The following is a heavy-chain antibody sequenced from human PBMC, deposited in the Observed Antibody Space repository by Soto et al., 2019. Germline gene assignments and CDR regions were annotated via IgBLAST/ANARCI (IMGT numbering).Heavy chain of an antibody. V-gene: IGHV1-69*06. CDR3: ARAPLIAARYYYYGMDV. D-gene: IGHD6-6*01. Sequence: ASVKVSCKASGGTFSSYAISWVRQAPGQGLEWMGGIIPIFGTANYAQKFQGRVTITADKSTSTAYMELSSLRSEDTAVYYCARAPLIAARYYYYGMDVWGQGTTVTVSS. J-gene: IGHJ6*02. CDR2: IIPIFGTA. CDR1: GGTFSSYA.